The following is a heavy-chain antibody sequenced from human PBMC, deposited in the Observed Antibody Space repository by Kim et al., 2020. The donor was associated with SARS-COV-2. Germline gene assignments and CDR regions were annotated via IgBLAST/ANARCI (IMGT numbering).Heavy chain of an antibody. Sequence: ASVKVSCKASGYTFTSYAMHWVRQAPGQRLEWMGWINAGNGNTKYSQKFQGRVTSTRDTSASTAYMELSSLRSEDTAVYYCARDFVEGVYYGSGSYPGYWGQGTLVTVSS. CDR2: INAGNGNT. D-gene: IGHD3-10*01. CDR1: GYTFTSYA. V-gene: IGHV1-3*01. J-gene: IGHJ4*02. CDR3: ARDFVEGVYYGSGSYPGY.